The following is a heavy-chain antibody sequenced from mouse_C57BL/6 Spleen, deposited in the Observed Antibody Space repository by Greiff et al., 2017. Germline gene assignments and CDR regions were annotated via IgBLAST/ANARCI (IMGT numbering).Heavy chain of an antibody. CDR3: AREVNYGNYDFDY. CDR1: GFNIKDYY. D-gene: IGHD2-1*01. CDR2: IDPEDGET. V-gene: IGHV14-2*01. J-gene: IGHJ2*01. Sequence: DVKLVESGAELVKPGASVKLSCTASGFNIKDYYMHWVKQRTEQGLEWIGRIDPEDGETKYAPKFQGKATITADTSSNTAYLQLSSLTSEDTAVYYCAREVNYGNYDFDYWGQGTTLTVSS.